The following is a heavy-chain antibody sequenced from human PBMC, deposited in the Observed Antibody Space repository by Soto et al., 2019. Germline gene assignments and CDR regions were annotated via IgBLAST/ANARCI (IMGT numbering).Heavy chain of an antibody. CDR1: GFTFSSYA. V-gene: IGHV3-23*01. CDR3: ATGVYCSGGSCYSLLAFDI. J-gene: IGHJ3*02. D-gene: IGHD2-15*01. Sequence: GGSLRLSCAVSGFTFSSYAMSWVRQAPGKGLEWVSAISGSGGSTYYADSVKGRFTISRDNSKNTLYLQMNSLRAEDTAVYYCATGVYCSGGSCYSLLAFDIWGQWTTVTVSS. CDR2: ISGSGGST.